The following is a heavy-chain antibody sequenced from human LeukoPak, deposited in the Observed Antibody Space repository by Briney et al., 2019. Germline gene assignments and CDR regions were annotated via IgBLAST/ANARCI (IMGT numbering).Heavy chain of an antibody. CDR3: ARAPGHCSGGSCYSGYYGMDV. D-gene: IGHD2-15*01. Sequence: PGGSLRLSCAASEFTFSNFWMSWVRQAPGKGLEWVANIKGDGSEKTYVDSVKGRFTVSRDNAKNSLYLQMNSLRAEDTAVYYCARAPGHCSGGSCYSGYYGMDVWGQGTTVTVSS. V-gene: IGHV3-7*01. CDR2: IKGDGSEK. CDR1: EFTFSNFW. J-gene: IGHJ6*02.